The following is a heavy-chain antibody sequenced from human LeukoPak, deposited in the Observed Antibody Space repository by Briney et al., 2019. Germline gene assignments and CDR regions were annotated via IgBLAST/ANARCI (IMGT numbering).Heavy chain of an antibody. CDR2: ISSSGSTI. J-gene: IGHJ4*02. CDR3: ARDVDSSGFVYFDY. CDR1: GLTFSSYE. Sequence: PGGSLRLSCAASGLTFSSYEMNWVRQAPGKGLEWVSYISSSGSTIYYADSVKGRFTISRDNAKNSLYLQMNSLRAEDTAVYYCARDVDSSGFVYFDYWGQGTLVTVSS. V-gene: IGHV3-48*03. D-gene: IGHD6-19*01.